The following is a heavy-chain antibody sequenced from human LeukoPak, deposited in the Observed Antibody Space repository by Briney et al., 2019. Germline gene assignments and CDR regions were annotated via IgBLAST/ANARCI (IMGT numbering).Heavy chain of an antibody. CDR2: IATGGDT. D-gene: IGHD3-16*01. CDR1: GFTFRTYD. V-gene: IGHV3-13*01. Sequence: GGSLSLSCAASGFTFRTYDMPWVRRVAGKSLEWVSAIATGGDTYYAGSVKGRFTISREDAKNSLYLQMNSLRAGDTAVYYCIRGGDGFDPWGQGTLVTGSS. J-gene: IGHJ5*02. CDR3: IRGGDGFDP.